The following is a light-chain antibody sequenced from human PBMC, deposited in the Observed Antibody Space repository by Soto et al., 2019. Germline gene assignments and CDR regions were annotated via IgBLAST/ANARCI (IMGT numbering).Light chain of an antibody. V-gene: IGKV3-20*01. Sequence: EIMLTHSPGTLSLSPGERATLSCRASQSVRSTYLAWYQQKPGQAPRLLIYGASTRATGIPDRFSGSRSGTDFTLTISRLEPEDSATYYYQQGYSIHALTFGGGTKLELK. CDR1: QSVRSTY. J-gene: IGKJ4*01. CDR2: GAS. CDR3: QQGYSIHALT.